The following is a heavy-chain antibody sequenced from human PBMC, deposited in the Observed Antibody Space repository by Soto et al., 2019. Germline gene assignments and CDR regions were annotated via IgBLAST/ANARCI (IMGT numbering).Heavy chain of an antibody. CDR1: GASITDYY. CDR3: ARERYSGTGNAWFYYNGMDV. CDR2: ISYSGST. D-gene: IGHD3-10*01. V-gene: IGHV4-59*01. Sequence: QLQLQESGPGLVKPSETLSLICTVSGASITDYYWSWIRQSPGKGLEWIGYISYSGSTNYRPSLRSRVAMSVDTSRNQPSLKLSSVTAADSAVYYCARERYSGTGNAWFYYNGMDVWGQGTTVTVSS. J-gene: IGHJ6*02.